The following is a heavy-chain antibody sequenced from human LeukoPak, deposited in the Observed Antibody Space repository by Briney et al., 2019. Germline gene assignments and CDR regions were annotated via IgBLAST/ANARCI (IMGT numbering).Heavy chain of an antibody. CDR2: ISSYNGNT. CDR1: GYTFTCYG. Sequence: GASVKVSCKASGYTFTCYGISWVRQAPGQGLEWMGWISSYNGNTNYAQKLQGRVTMSTDISTGTAYMELRRLRSDDTAVCYCARHVAEARRDAFDIWGQGTMVTVSS. CDR3: ARHVAEARRDAFDI. J-gene: IGHJ3*02. V-gene: IGHV1-18*01. D-gene: IGHD6-19*01.